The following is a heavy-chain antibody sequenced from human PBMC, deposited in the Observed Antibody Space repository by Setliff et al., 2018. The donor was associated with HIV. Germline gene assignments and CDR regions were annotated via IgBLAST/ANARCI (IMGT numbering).Heavy chain of an antibody. V-gene: IGHV3-30*19. D-gene: IGHD3-16*01. Sequence: SLKISCAASGFLFSSYGMHWVRQAPGKGLEWVAVTSYDGYDKYYADSVKGRFTISRDNSRNTLFLQANSLRVEDTAVYYCARDGAGHRYMDFWGKGTTVTVSS. CDR3: ARDGAGHRYMDF. CDR2: TSYDGYDK. CDR1: GFLFSSYG. J-gene: IGHJ6*03.